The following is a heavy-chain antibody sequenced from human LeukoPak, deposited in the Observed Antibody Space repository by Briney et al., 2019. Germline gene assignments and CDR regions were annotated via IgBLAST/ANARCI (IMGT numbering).Heavy chain of an antibody. V-gene: IGHV3-23*01. CDR3: VKSFYCDGRATYYFDC. CDR1: GFTFSSHS. J-gene: IGHJ4*02. Sequence: GGSLRLSCAASGFTFSSHSMTWVRRAPGKGLERISGISGSGEKTYYADSVNGRFTISRDNSKNTVYLQMDSLRVEDTALYYCVKSFYCDGRATYYFDCWGQGTLVTVSS. CDR2: ISGSGEKT. D-gene: IGHD3-22*01.